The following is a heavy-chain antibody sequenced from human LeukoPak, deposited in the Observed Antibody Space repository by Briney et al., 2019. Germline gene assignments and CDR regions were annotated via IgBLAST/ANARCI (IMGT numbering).Heavy chain of an antibody. D-gene: IGHD5-12*01. J-gene: IGHJ4*02. Sequence: PGGSLRLSCAASGFTYTDYWMTWIRQSPEKGLEVAAHISNDGSVTYYGESVKGRCTISRDNAKKSVYLQMNTLRVEDTAVYYCVVAAANYWGQGTVVTVSS. CDR1: GFTYTDYW. CDR2: ISNDGSVT. CDR3: VVAAANY. V-gene: IGHV3-7*01.